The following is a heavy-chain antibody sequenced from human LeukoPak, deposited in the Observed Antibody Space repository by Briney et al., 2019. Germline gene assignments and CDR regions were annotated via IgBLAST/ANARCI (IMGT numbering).Heavy chain of an antibody. D-gene: IGHD3-10*01. J-gene: IGHJ4*02. Sequence: GASVKVSCKASGYTCTSYDINWGRQAAGQGLEWMGGMNRNSGNTGYAQKFQGRVTRTRNTSISTAYMELSSLRSEDTAVCECASLPAYRSGSYSKDSSGPGNLVTVSS. V-gene: IGHV1-8*01. CDR2: MNRNSGNT. CDR1: GYTCTSYD. CDR3: ASLPAYRSGSYSKDS.